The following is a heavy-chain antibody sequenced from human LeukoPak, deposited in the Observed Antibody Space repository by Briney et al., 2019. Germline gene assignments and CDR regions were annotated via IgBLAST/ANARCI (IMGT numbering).Heavy chain of an antibody. J-gene: IGHJ4*02. Sequence: SGGSVRLSCAASVFTFSTFSISWVRQDPWRGLEWVSCITGAGDTTFYPESVKGRFTISRDNSKNTLYLQMNSLRVEDTALYFCVRDRNYYEALQRSYWGQGTLVTVSS. CDR2: ITGAGDTT. D-gene: IGHD3-3*01. V-gene: IGHV3-23*01. CDR3: VRDRNYYEALQRSY. CDR1: VFTFSTFS.